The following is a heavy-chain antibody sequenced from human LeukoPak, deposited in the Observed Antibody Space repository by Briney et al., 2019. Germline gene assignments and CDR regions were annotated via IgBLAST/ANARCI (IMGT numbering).Heavy chain of an antibody. D-gene: IGHD3-22*01. CDR3: ARKLLHYDRDGPSFDY. J-gene: IGHJ4*02. Sequence: PGGSLRLSCAASGFTFSSYWMHWVRQAPGKGLVWVSRINSDGSSTSYTDSAKGRFTISRDNSKYTSYLQLDSLRADDTAVYYCARKLLHYDRDGPSFDYWGQGTLVTVSS. V-gene: IGHV3-74*01. CDR1: GFTFSSYW. CDR2: INSDGSST.